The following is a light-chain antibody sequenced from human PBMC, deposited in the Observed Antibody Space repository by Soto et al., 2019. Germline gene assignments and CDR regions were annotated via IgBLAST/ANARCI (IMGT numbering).Light chain of an antibody. CDR2: QIS. J-gene: IGKJ2*01. CDR1: QSILHRDGNTY. V-gene: IGKV2-24*01. Sequence: DIVMTQTPLSSPFTLGQPASISCRSSQSILHRDGNTYLSWLQQRTGQPPRLLIYQISNRLSGVPDRFSGSGAWTDFTLKISRVEADDVGVYYCMQATQYPPYTFGQGTKLEIE. CDR3: MQATQYPPYT.